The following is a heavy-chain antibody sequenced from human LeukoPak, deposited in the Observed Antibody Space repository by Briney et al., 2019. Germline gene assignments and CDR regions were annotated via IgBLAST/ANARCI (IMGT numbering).Heavy chain of an antibody. CDR2: ISSSGSTI. Sequence: PGGSLRLSCAAFGFTFSDYYMSWIRQAPGKGLEWVSYISSSGSTIYYADSVKGRFTISRDNARNSLYLQMNSLRAEDTAVYYCARVAGYGETPDYWGQGTLVTVSS. V-gene: IGHV3-11*01. J-gene: IGHJ4*02. CDR3: ARVAGYGETPDY. D-gene: IGHD4-17*01. CDR1: GFTFSDYY.